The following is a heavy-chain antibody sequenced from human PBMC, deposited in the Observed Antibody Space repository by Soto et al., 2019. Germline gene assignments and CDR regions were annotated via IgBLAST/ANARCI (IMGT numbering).Heavy chain of an antibody. CDR2: ISSSSSTI. J-gene: IGHJ3*02. Sequence: GGSLRLSCAASGFTFSSYSMNWVRQAPGKGLEWVSYISSSSSTIYYADSVKGRFTISRDNAKNSLYLQMNSLRAEETDVYYCAKDNWADAFDIWGQGTMVTVSS. D-gene: IGHD7-27*01. CDR1: GFTFSSYS. V-gene: IGHV3-48*04. CDR3: AKDNWADAFDI.